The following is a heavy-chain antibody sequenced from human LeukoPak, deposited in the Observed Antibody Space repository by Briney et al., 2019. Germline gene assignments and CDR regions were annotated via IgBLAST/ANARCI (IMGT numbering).Heavy chain of an antibody. Sequence: GGSLRLSCAASGFTFSSYDMSWVRQAPGRGLEWVSAIGGGGTPYYADSVKGRFTVSRDNSKNTLSLQMDSLRVEDTALYYCAKDWTTVVTPKGYYFDSWGQGTLVTVSS. V-gene: IGHV3-23*01. D-gene: IGHD4-23*01. J-gene: IGHJ4*02. CDR3: AKDWTTVVTPKGYYFDS. CDR2: IGGGGTP. CDR1: GFTFSSYD.